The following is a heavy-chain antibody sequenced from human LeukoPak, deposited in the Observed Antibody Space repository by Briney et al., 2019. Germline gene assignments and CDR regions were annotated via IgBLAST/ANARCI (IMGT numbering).Heavy chain of an antibody. CDR3: ARESDHSVSQVDFDL. V-gene: IGHV3-7*01. CDR2: IKKDGSEK. CDR1: GFTFSSYW. J-gene: IGHJ3*01. Sequence: GGSLRLSCAASGFTFSSYWMSWVRQAPGKGVEWVANIKKDGSEKYYVDSVKGRLTISRDNAKKSLYLQMNSLRAEDTAVYYCARESDHSVSQVDFDLWGQGTMVTVSS. D-gene: IGHD1-14*01.